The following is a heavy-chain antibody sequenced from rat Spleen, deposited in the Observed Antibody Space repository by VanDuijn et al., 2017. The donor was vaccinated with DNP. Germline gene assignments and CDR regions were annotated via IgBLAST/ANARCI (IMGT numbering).Heavy chain of an antibody. V-gene: IGHV3-1*01. CDR1: GYSITSNY. Sequence: EVQLQESGPGLVKPSQSLSLTCSVTGYSITSNYWGWIRKFPGNKMEWIGHISYSGSASFNPSLKGRISITRDTSKNQFFLQFNSVTTEDTATYFCARGSSYFHAMDAWGQGTSVTVSS. CDR2: ISYSGSA. CDR3: ARGSSYFHAMDA. J-gene: IGHJ4*01. D-gene: IGHD1-2*01.